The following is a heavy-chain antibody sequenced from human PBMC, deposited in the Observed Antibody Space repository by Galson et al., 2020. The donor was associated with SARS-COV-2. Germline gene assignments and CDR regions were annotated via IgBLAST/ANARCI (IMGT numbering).Heavy chain of an antibody. CDR1: GFTFSNYA. J-gene: IGHJ4*02. D-gene: IGHD3-22*01. Sequence: GGSLRLSCAASGFTFSNYAMSWVRQAPGKGLEWVSAIGGSGGRTYYADSVKGQFTISRDNSKNTLYLQMNSLRAGDTAVYYCAKRDDSSSYPYYFDYWGQGTLVTVSS. V-gene: IGHV3-23*01. CDR3: AKRDDSSSYPYYFDY. CDR2: IGGSGGRT.